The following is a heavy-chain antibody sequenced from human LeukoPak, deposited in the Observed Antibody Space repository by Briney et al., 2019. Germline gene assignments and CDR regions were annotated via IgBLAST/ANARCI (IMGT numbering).Heavy chain of an antibody. CDR2: INPNSGGT. V-gene: IGHV1-2*02. CDR3: ARGGPSYHDAFDI. D-gene: IGHD1-26*01. J-gene: IGHJ3*02. CDR1: GYSFTGYY. Sequence: ASVKVSCKASGYSFTGYYIHWVRQAPGQGLAWMGWINPNSGGTNYAQKFQGRVTMTRDTSISTAYMELSRLRSDDTAVYYCARGGPSYHDAFDIWGQGTMVTVSS.